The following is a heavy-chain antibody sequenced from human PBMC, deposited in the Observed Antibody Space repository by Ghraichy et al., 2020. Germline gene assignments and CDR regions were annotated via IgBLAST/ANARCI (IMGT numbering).Heavy chain of an antibody. V-gene: IGHV3-30*02. CDR3: AKDGPWGSRTPYYYYYYMDV. Sequence: GESLNISCAASGFTFSSYGMHWVRQAPGKGLEWVAFIRYDGSNKYYADSVKGRFTISRDNSKNTLYLQMNSLRAEDTAVYYCAKDGPWGSRTPYYYYYYMDVWGKGTTVTVSS. D-gene: IGHD3-16*01. CDR2: IRYDGSNK. J-gene: IGHJ6*03. CDR1: GFTFSSYG.